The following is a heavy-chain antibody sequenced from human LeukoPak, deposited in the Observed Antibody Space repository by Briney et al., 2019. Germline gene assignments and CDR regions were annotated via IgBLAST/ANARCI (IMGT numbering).Heavy chain of an antibody. J-gene: IGHJ3*02. CDR1: GFTVSSNY. CDR3: ARVTVTGAFDI. Sequence: PGGSLRLSCAASGFTVSSNYMSWVRQAPGKGLEWVSVIYSGGSTYYADSVRGRFTISRDNSKNTLYLQMNSLRAEDTAVYYCARVTVTGAFDIWGQGTMVTVSS. V-gene: IGHV3-53*01. CDR2: IYSGGST. D-gene: IGHD4-17*01.